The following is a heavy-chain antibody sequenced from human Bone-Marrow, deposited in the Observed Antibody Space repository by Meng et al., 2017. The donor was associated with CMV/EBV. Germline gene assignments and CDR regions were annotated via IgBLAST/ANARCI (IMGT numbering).Heavy chain of an antibody. D-gene: IGHD1-26*01. V-gene: IGHV1-18*01. CDR1: GYTFTSYG. CDR3: ARFEWELLRFDY. J-gene: IGHJ4*02. Sequence: ASVKVSCKASGYTFTSYGISWVRQAPGQGLEWMGWISAYNGNTNYAQKFQGRVTMTRDTSTSTVYMELSSLRSEDTAVYYCARFEWELLRFDYWGQGTLVTVSS. CDR2: ISAYNGNT.